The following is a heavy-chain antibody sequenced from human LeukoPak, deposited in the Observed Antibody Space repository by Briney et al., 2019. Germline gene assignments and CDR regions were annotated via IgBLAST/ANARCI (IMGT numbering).Heavy chain of an antibody. J-gene: IGHJ3*02. CDR3: ARYIVSYPHDAFDI. CDR2: IYYSGST. D-gene: IGHD1-26*01. Sequence: PSETLSLTCTVSGGSISSYYWSWIRQPPGKGLEWIGYIYYSGSTSYNPSLKSRVTISVDTSKRQFSLKLSSVTAADTAFYYCARYIVSYPHDAFDIWGQGTMVTVSS. CDR1: GGSISSYY. V-gene: IGHV4-59*01.